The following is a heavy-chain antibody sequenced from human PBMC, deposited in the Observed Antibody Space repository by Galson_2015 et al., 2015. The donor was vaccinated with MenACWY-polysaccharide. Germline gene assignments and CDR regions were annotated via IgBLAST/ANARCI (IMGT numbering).Heavy chain of an antibody. D-gene: IGHD5-18*01. J-gene: IGHJ4*02. CDR1: GGTFSSYA. CDR2: IIPIFGTA. V-gene: IGHV1-69*13. Sequence: SVKVSCKASGGTFSSYASSWVRQAPGQGLEWMGGIIPIFGTANYAQKFQGRVTITADESTSTAYMELSSLRSEDTAVYYCAKDRMLGGYSYGYGIDDYWGQGTLVTVSS. CDR3: AKDRMLGGYSYGYGIDDY.